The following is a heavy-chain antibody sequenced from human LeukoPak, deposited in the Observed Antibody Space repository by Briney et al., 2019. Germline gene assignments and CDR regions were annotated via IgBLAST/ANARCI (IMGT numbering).Heavy chain of an antibody. CDR3: ARISLWFGDPTPYYYYGMDV. CDR1: GYTFTSYG. J-gene: IGHJ6*02. D-gene: IGHD3-10*01. Sequence: ASVKVSCKASGYTFTSYGISWVRQAPGQGLEWMGWISAYNGNTNYAQKLQGRVTMTTDTSTSTAYMELRSLRSDDTAVYYCARISLWFGDPTPYYYYGMDVWGQGTTVTVSS. CDR2: ISAYNGNT. V-gene: IGHV1-18*01.